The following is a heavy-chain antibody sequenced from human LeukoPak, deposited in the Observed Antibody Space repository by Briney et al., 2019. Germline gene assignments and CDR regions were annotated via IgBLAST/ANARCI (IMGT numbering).Heavy chain of an antibody. D-gene: IGHD3-22*01. CDR3: ARAGRVHYYDSPGFWFDP. V-gene: IGHV4-30-2*01. Sequence: SETLSLTCAVSGGSISSGGYSWSWIRQPPGKGLEWIGYIYHRGSTYYNPSLKSRVTISVDTSENQSSLKLSSVTAADTAVYYCARAGRVHYYDSPGFWFDPWGQGTLVTVSS. CDR1: GGSISSGGYS. CDR2: IYHRGST. J-gene: IGHJ5*02.